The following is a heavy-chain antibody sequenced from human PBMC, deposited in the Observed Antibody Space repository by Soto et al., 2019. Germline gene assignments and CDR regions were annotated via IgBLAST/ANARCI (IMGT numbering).Heavy chain of an antibody. CDR2: IIPIFGTA. CDR3: ARGLRGIAVAGNWFDP. Sequence: QVQLVQSGAEVKKPGSSVKVSCKASGGTFSSYAISWVRQAPGQGLEWMGGIIPIFGTANYAQKFQGRVTITAEESTSTAYRELSSLRSEDTAVYYCARGLRGIAVAGNWFDPWGQGTLVTVSS. CDR1: GGTFSSYA. V-gene: IGHV1-69*12. D-gene: IGHD6-19*01. J-gene: IGHJ5*02.